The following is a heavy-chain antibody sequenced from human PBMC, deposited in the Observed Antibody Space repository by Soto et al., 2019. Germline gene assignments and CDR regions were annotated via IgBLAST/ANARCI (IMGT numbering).Heavy chain of an antibody. CDR1: GGTFSSYA. Sequence: SVKVSCKASGGTFSSYAISWVRQAPGQGLEWMGGIIPIFGTANYAQKFQGRVTITADDSTSTAYMELSSLRSEDTAVYYCARVARIAAAKIKDAFDIWGQGTMVTVSS. CDR2: IIPIFGTA. V-gene: IGHV1-69*13. J-gene: IGHJ3*02. D-gene: IGHD6-13*01. CDR3: ARVARIAAAKIKDAFDI.